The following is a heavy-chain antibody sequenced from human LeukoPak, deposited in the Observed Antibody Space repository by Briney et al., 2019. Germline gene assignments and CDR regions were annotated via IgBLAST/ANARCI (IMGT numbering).Heavy chain of an antibody. V-gene: IGHV1-69*05. CDR3: ARGTIIVVVPAAPTHAFDI. Sequence: GSSVKVSCKASGGTFSSYAISWVRQAPGQGLEWMGGIIPIFGTANYAQKFQGRVTITTDESTSTAYMELSSLRSEDTAVYYCARGTIIVVVPAAPTHAFDIWGQGTMVTVSS. CDR1: GGTFSSYA. D-gene: IGHD2-2*01. J-gene: IGHJ3*02. CDR2: IIPIFGTA.